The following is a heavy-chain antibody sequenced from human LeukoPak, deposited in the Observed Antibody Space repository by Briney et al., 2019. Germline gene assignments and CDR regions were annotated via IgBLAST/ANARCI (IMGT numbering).Heavy chain of an antibody. CDR1: GFTFSSYS. CDR3: ARGKYSSGWFDY. J-gene: IGHJ4*02. Sequence: GGSLRLSCAASGFTFSSYSMSWVRQAPGKGLEWVSSITTSSTYIPYADSVKGRFTISRDNAKNSLYLQMNSLRAEDTAVYYCARGKYSSGWFDYWGQGTLVTVSS. CDR2: ITTSSTYI. D-gene: IGHD6-19*01. V-gene: IGHV3-21*01.